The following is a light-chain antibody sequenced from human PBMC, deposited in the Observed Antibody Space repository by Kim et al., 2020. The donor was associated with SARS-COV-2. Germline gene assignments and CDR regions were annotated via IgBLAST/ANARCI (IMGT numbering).Light chain of an antibody. V-gene: IGLV4-69*01. J-gene: IGLJ3*02. Sequence: SVKLTCTLSSGHSSSAIAWHQQQPEKGPRYLMILNSDGSHNKGDGIPDRFSGSSSGAERYLTVSSLQSEDEGDYYCQTWGTGIRVFGGGTQLTVL. CDR2: LNSDGSH. CDR1: SGHSSSA. CDR3: QTWGTGIRV.